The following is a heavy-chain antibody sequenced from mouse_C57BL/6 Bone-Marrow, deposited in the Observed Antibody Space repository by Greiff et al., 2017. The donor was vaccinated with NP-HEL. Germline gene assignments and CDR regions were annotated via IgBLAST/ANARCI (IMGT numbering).Heavy chain of an antibody. J-gene: IGHJ3*01. CDR1: GYTFTDYY. D-gene: IGHD2-4*01. CDR2: INPYNGGT. Sequence: VQLQQSGPVLVKPGASVKMSCKASGYTFTDYYMNWVKQSHGKSLEWIGVINPYNGGTSYNQKFKGKATLTVDKSSSTAYMELNSLTSEYSAVYYCARYDYWFAYWGQGTLVTVSA. V-gene: IGHV1-19*01. CDR3: ARYDYWFAY.